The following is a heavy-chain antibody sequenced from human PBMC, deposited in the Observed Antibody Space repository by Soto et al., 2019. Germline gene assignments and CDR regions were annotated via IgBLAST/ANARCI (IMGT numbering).Heavy chain of an antibody. D-gene: IGHD6-25*01. CDR3: AKGPAARGVVNWFDP. V-gene: IGHV3-23*01. CDR2: ISGSGGST. J-gene: IGHJ5*02. CDR1: GFTFSSYA. Sequence: EVQLLESGGGLVQPGGSLRLSCAASGFTFSSYAMSWVRQAPGKGLEWVSAISGSGGSTYYADSVKGRFTISRDNSKNSLYLQMNSLRAGDTAVYYCAKGPAARGVVNWFDPWGQGTLVTVSS.